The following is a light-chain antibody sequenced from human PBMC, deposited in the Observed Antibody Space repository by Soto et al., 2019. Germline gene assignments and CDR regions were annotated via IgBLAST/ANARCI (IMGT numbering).Light chain of an antibody. CDR3: QQLFDSPIT. Sequence: IQMTQSPSTLSASVGDRFTITCRASQGLSGWLAWYQQKPGKAPKLLIYDASSLESGVPSRFSGSGSGTEFTLTISSLQPDDFATYYCQQLFDSPITFGQGTRLEI. CDR1: QGLSGW. CDR2: DAS. J-gene: IGKJ5*01. V-gene: IGKV1-5*01.